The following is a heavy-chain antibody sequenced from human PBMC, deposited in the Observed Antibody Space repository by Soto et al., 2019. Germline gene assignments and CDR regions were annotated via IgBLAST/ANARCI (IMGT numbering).Heavy chain of an antibody. CDR3: ARDPLWGTAMVLWYFDL. D-gene: IGHD5-18*01. V-gene: IGHV3-30-3*01. J-gene: IGHJ2*01. CDR1: GFTFNSYA. CDR2: ISYDGSNK. Sequence: QVQLVESGGGVVQPGRSLRLSCAASGFTFNSYAMHWVRQAPGKGLEWVAIISYDGSNKYYADSVKGRFTIPRDNSKNTLYLQMNSLRAEDTAVYYCARDPLWGTAMVLWYFDLWGRGTLVTVSS.